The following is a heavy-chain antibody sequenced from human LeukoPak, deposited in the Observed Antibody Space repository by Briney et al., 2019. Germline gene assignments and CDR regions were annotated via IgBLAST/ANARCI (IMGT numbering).Heavy chain of an antibody. CDR3: ARGRYFDWLAYGMDV. Sequence: ASVKVSCKASGYTFTGYYMHWVRQAPGQGLEWMGWINPNSGSTNYAQKFQGWVTMTRDTSISTAYMELSRLRSDDTAVYYCARGRYFDWLAYGMDVWGKGTTVTVSS. J-gene: IGHJ6*04. V-gene: IGHV1-2*04. D-gene: IGHD3-9*01. CDR1: GYTFTGYY. CDR2: INPNSGST.